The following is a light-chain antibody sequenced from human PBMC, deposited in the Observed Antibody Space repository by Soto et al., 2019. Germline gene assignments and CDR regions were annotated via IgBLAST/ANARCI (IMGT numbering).Light chain of an antibody. CDR3: QQADSFPLT. CDR2: GVS. V-gene: IGKV1-8*01. CDR1: QGISSY. J-gene: IGKJ4*01. Sequence: AIRMTQSPSSLSASTGDRVTITCRASQGISSYLAWYQQKPGKAPKLLIYGVSSLQSGVPSRFSGSGSGTDFTLTISSLQPEDFAIYFCQQADSFPLTFGGGTKLEIK.